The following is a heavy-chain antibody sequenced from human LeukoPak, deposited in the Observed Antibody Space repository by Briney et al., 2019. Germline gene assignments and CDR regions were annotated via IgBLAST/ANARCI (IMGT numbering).Heavy chain of an antibody. CDR3: ARGQYYDILTGYHEAWFDP. D-gene: IGHD3-9*01. J-gene: IGHJ5*02. CDR2: IYTSGST. V-gene: IGHV4-4*07. Sequence: SETLSLTCTVSGGSISSYYWSWIRQPAGKGLEWIGRIYTSGSTNYNPSLKSRVTMSVDTSKNQFSLKLSSVTAADTAVYYCARGQYYDILTGYHEAWFDPWGQGTLVTVSS. CDR1: GGSISSYY.